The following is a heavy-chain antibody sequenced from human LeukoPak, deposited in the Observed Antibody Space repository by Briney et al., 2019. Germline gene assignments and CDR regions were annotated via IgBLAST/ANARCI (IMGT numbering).Heavy chain of an antibody. J-gene: IGHJ4*02. CDR1: GFTFSNAW. CDR3: TTADNWNDRFDY. CDR2: IKSKTDGGTT. Sequence: PGGSLRLSCAASGFTFSNAWMSWVRQAPGKGLEWVGRIKSKTDGGTTDYAAPVKGRFTISRDDPKNTLYLQMNSLKTEDTAVYYCTTADNWNDRFDYWGQGTLVTVSS. V-gene: IGHV3-15*01. D-gene: IGHD1-1*01.